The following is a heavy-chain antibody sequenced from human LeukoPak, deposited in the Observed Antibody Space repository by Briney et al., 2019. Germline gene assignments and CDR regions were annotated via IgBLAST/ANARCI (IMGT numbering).Heavy chain of an antibody. J-gene: IGHJ4*02. D-gene: IGHD5-18*01. CDR3: ARVEDRGYSYGPPRL. Sequence: GGSLRLSCAASGFTFSSYGMHWVRQAPGKGLEWVAVISYDGSNKYYADSVKGRFTISRDNSKNTLYLQMNSLRAEDTAVYYCARVEDRGYSYGPPRLWGQGTLVTVSS. V-gene: IGHV3-30*03. CDR2: ISYDGSNK. CDR1: GFTFSSYG.